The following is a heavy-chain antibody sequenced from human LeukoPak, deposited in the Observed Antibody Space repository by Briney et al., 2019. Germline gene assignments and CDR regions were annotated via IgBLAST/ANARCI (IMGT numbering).Heavy chain of an antibody. Sequence: PSETLSLTCTVSGVSISSSSYYWGWIRQPPGKGLEGIGSIYYSGSTYYNPSLKSRVTISVDTSKNQFSLKLSSVTAADTAVYYCARGYYGDAFDYWGQGTLVTAS. D-gene: IGHD4-17*01. V-gene: IGHV4-39*07. CDR3: ARGYYGDAFDY. CDR2: IYYSGST. J-gene: IGHJ4*02. CDR1: GVSISSSSYY.